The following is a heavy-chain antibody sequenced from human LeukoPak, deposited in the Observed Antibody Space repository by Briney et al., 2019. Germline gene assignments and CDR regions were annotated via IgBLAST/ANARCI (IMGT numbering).Heavy chain of an antibody. J-gene: IGHJ5*02. CDR1: GGSISSGSYY. CDR3: ARTGYCSSTSCYSVRPYNWFDP. V-gene: IGHV4-61*02. Sequence: PSETLSLTCTVPGGSISSGSYYWSWIRQPAGKGLEWIGRIYTSGSTNYNPSLKSRVTMSVDTSKNQFSLKLSSVTAADTAVYYCARTGYCSSTSCYSVRPYNWFDPWGQGTLVTVSS. D-gene: IGHD2-2*01. CDR2: IYTSGST.